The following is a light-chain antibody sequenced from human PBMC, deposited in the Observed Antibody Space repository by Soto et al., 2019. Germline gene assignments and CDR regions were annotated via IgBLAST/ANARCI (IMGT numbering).Light chain of an antibody. J-gene: IGLJ3*02. CDR1: SSNIGAGYD. CDR2: GNH. CDR3: QLYDSSLSGSRV. Sequence: QSVLTQPPSVSGAPGQGVTISCTGGSSNIGAGYDVHWYQHLPGTSPKLLIYGNHNRPSVAPDRFSGSKSGTSASLAITGLHAEDVADYCCQLYDSSLSGSRVFGGGTKVTV. V-gene: IGLV1-40*01.